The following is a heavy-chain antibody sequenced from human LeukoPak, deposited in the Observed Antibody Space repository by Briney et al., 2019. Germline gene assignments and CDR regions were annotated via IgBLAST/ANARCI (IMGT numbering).Heavy chain of an antibody. CDR3: ARADDYGLYFDY. V-gene: IGHV4-61*02. D-gene: IGHD4-17*01. J-gene: IGHJ4*02. CDR1: GGSISSGRYY. CDR2: IYTSCST. Sequence: SQTLSLTCTVSGGSISSGRYYWSWIRQPAGKGLEWIGRIYTSCSTQYNPSLKRRATISLDPCMYKLSLKLSSVTAEDTVVYYCARADDYGLYFDYWGQGTLVTVSS.